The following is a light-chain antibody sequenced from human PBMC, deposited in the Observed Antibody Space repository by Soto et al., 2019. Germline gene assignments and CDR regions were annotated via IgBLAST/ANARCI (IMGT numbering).Light chain of an antibody. J-gene: IGKJ4*01. V-gene: IGKV3-11*02. CDR2: DSS. CDR3: QQRSIGLT. Sequence: EIVLTQSPATLSLSPGERATLSCRASQSVSSYLAWYQQKPGQAPRLLIYDSSNRDTGIPGRFSGSGSGRDFTLTMSSLEPEDFAVYYCQQRSIGLTFGGGTNVEI. CDR1: QSVSSY.